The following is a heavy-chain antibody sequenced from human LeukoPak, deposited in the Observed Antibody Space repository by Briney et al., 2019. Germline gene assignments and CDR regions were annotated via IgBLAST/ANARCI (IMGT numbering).Heavy chain of an antibody. J-gene: IGHJ4*02. D-gene: IGHD1-1*01. CDR2: IYVSGIT. Sequence: SETLSLTCTVSNGSISSYFWTWVRQPAGKGLEWIGRIYVSGITNYNPSLKSRVTMFLDTSKNRFSLNLNSVTAADTAVYYCAREATTSWREFDYWGQGTLATVSS. V-gene: IGHV4-4*07. CDR1: NGSISSYF. CDR3: AREATTSWREFDY.